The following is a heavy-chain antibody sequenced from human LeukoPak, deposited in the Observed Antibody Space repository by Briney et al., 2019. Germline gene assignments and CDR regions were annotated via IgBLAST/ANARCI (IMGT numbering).Heavy chain of an antibody. CDR3: ARGYCSGGSCYWPFDY. Sequence: SVKVSCKASGGTFSSYAISWVRQAPGQGLEWMGRIIPILGIANYAQKFQGRVTITADKSTSTAYVELSSLRSEDTAAYYCARGYCSGGSCYWPFDYWGQGTLVTVSS. J-gene: IGHJ4*02. CDR1: GGTFSSYA. CDR2: IIPILGIA. D-gene: IGHD2-15*01. V-gene: IGHV1-69*04.